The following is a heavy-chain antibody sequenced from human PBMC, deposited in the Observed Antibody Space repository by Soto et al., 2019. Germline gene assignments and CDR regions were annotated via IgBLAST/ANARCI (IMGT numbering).Heavy chain of an antibody. Sequence: GGSLRLSCAASGFTFSSYWMHWVRQAPGKGLVWVSRINSDGSSTSYADSVKGRFTISRDNAKNTLYLQMNSLRAEDTAVYYCARNPSEYCSSTSCYTGVPRYYYYGMDVWGQGTTVTV. D-gene: IGHD2-2*02. CDR2: INSDGSST. CDR1: GFTFSSYW. V-gene: IGHV3-74*01. CDR3: ARNPSEYCSSTSCYTGVPRYYYYGMDV. J-gene: IGHJ6*02.